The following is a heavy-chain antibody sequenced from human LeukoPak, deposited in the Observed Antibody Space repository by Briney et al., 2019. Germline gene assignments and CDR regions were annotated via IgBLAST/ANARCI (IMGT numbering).Heavy chain of an antibody. CDR2: INHSGST. Sequence: PSETLSLTCAVYGGSFSGYYWSWIRQPPGKGLEWIGEINHSGSTNYNPSLKSRVTISVDTSKNQFSLKLSSVTAADTAVYYCARARGHYYYDSSGYYFFDYWGQGTLVTVSS. D-gene: IGHD3-22*01. CDR3: ARARGHYYYDSSGYYFFDY. J-gene: IGHJ4*02. V-gene: IGHV4-34*01. CDR1: GGSFSGYY.